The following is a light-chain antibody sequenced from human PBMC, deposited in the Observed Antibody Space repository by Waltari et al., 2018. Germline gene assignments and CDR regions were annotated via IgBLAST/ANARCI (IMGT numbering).Light chain of an antibody. J-gene: IGLJ3*02. Sequence: QSALTQPASVSGSPGQSITIPCTGTSSAVASFKLVSWFQQSPGKAPKLIIYEDTERPSVVSSRFSGSKSGNTASLSIAGLQAEDEADYHCCSYSRSSPWVFGGGTKLTVL. CDR3: CSYSRSSPWV. CDR2: EDT. V-gene: IGLV2-23*01. CDR1: SSAVASFKL.